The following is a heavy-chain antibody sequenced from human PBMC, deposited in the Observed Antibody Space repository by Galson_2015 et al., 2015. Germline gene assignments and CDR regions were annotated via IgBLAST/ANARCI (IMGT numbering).Heavy chain of an antibody. CDR2: INHSGSS. D-gene: IGHD4-17*01. CDR1: GGSFSGYY. CDR3: ARWEVTTVTKYHY. J-gene: IGHJ4*02. Sequence: SETLSLTCAVYGGSFSGYYWNWIRQPPGKGLEWTGEINHSGSSNYNPSLKSRVTISVDTSNNQFSLKLNSVTAADTAVYYCARWEVTTVTKYHYWGQGTLVTVSS. V-gene: IGHV4-34*01.